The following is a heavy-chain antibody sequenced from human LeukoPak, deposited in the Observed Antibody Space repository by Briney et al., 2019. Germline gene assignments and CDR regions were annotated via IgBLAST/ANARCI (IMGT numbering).Heavy chain of an antibody. CDR1: GGSFSGYY. CDR3: ARVTRGNWFDP. Sequence: PSETLSLTCAVYGGSFSGYYWSWIRQPPGKGLEWIGEINHSGSTNYNPSLKSRVTISVDTSKNQFSLKLSSVTAADTAVYFCARVTRGNWFDPWGQGILVTVSS. J-gene: IGHJ5*02. V-gene: IGHV4-34*01. CDR2: INHSGST.